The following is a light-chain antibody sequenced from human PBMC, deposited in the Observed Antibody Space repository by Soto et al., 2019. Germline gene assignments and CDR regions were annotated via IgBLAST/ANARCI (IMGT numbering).Light chain of an antibody. Sequence: EIELTQTPATLASFPGDXVTLPGRASQYINTRLAWYQHRPGQAPRIIIYRTSIRAAGIPARFSASGSGTDFTLTISDVQPEDVALYYCHQRQSWPRTLGQGTKVDIK. V-gene: IGKV3D-11*03. CDR1: QYINTR. CDR3: HQRQSWPRT. CDR2: RTS. J-gene: IGKJ1*01.